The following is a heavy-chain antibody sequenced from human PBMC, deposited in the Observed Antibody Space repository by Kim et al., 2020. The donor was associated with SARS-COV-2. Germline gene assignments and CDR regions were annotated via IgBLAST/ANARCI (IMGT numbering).Heavy chain of an antibody. CDR3: ARFVAYDSSGPTPYYFDY. Sequence: ASVKVSCKASGYTFTSYGISWVRQAPGQGLEWMGWISAYNGNTNYAQKLQGRVTMTTDTSTSTAYMELRSLRSDDTAVYYCARFVAYDSSGPTPYYFDYWGQGTLVTVSS. CDR2: ISAYNGNT. J-gene: IGHJ4*02. CDR1: GYTFTSYG. V-gene: IGHV1-18*01. D-gene: IGHD3-22*01.